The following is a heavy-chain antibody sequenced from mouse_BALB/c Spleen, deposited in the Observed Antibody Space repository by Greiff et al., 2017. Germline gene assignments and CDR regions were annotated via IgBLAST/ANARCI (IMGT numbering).Heavy chain of an antibody. D-gene: IGHD5-1*01. CDR1: GFTFSNYW. Sequence: EVKLEESGGGLVQPGGSMKLSCVASGFTFSNYWMNWVRQSPEKGLEWVAEIRLKSNNYATHYAESVKGRFTISRDDSKSSVYLQMNNLRAEDTGIYYCTRRVYWYFDVWGAGTKVTVSS. CDR3: TRRVYWYFDV. J-gene: IGHJ1*01. CDR2: IRLKSNNYAT. V-gene: IGHV6-6*02.